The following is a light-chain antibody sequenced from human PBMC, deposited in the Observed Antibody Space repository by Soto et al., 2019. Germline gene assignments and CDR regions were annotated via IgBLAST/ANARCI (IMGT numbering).Light chain of an antibody. CDR2: WAS. CDR3: QQYYSTLLT. CDR1: QSVLYSSNNKTY. V-gene: IGKV4-1*01. Sequence: DIVMTQSPDSLAVSLGERATINCKSSQSVLYSSNNKTYLAWYQQKPGHPPKLLIYWASTRESGVPDRFSGSGSGTDFTLTISSLQAEDVAVYYCQQYYSTLLTFGGGTKVEIK. J-gene: IGKJ4*01.